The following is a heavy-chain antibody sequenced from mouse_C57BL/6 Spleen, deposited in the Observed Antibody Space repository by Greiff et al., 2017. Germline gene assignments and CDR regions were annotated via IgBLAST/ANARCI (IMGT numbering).Heavy chain of an antibody. CDR1: GYTFTSYW. CDR3: ARDGGLRPSWFAY. Sequence: QVQLQQPGAELVRPGTSVKLSCKASGYTFTSYWMHWVKQRPGQGLEWIGVIDPSDSYTNYNQKFKGKATLTVDTSSSTAYMQLSSLTSEDSAVYYCARDGGLRPSWFAYWGQGTLVTVSA. V-gene: IGHV1-59*01. D-gene: IGHD2-4*01. J-gene: IGHJ3*01. CDR2: IDPSDSYT.